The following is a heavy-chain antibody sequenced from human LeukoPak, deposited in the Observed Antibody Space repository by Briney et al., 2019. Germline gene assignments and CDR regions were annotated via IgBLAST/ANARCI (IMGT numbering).Heavy chain of an antibody. Sequence: GASLKVSCKASGYTFTSYYMHWVRQAPGQGLEWMGIINPSGGSTSYAQKFQGRVTMTRDTSTSTVYMELSSLRSEDTAVYYCARGSFGVYYDSSGYFSFDPWGQGTLVTVSS. CDR2: INPSGGST. CDR1: GYTFTSYY. D-gene: IGHD3-22*01. V-gene: IGHV1-46*01. J-gene: IGHJ5*02. CDR3: ARGSFGVYYDSSGYFSFDP.